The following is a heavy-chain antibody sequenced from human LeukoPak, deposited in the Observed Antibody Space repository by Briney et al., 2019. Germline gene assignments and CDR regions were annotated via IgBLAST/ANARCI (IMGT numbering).Heavy chain of an antibody. J-gene: IGHJ4*02. CDR3: ARGSVVAANFDF. V-gene: IGHV3-7*04. Sequence: GGSLRLSCAASGFTFSSYWTIWVRQAPGKGPEWVANIKPDGSEGSSVDSVKGRFTISRDNAKNSLYLQMNSLRSEDTAVYYCARGSVVAANFDFWSQGTLVTVSS. D-gene: IGHD2-2*01. CDR2: IKPDGSEG. CDR1: GFTFSSYW.